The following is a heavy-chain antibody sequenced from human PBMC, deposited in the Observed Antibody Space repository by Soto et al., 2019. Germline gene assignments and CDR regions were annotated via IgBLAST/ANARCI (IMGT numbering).Heavy chain of an antibody. J-gene: IGHJ4*02. CDR3: ARRYCSGGSCYFDY. D-gene: IGHD2-15*01. CDR1: GGSISSSSYY. V-gene: IGHV4-39*01. Sequence: SETLSLTCTVSGGSISSSSYYWGWIRQPPGKGLEWIGSIYYSGSTYYNPSLKSRVTISVDTSKNQFSLKLSSVTAADTAVYYCARRYCSGGSCYFDYWGQGTLVTVSS. CDR2: IYYSGST.